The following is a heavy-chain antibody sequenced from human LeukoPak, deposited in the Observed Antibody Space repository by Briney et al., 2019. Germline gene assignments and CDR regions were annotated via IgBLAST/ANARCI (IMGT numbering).Heavy chain of an antibody. J-gene: IGHJ4*01. CDR3: AKAPVTSCRGAFCYPFDY. Sequence: PGGSLRLSCTASGLSLNSYAMSWVRQVPGKGLEWVSASSSSDDGKWYAESVRGRFTISRGTSKNTVYLQMNSLRVEDAGVYYRAKAPVTSCRGAFCYPFDYWGHGALVTVSS. CDR2: SSSSDDGK. CDR1: GLSLNSYA. D-gene: IGHD2-21*01. V-gene: IGHV3-23*01.